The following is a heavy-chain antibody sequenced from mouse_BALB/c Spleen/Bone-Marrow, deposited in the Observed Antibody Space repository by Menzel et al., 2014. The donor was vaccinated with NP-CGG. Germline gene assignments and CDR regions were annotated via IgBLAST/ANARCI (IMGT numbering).Heavy chain of an antibody. D-gene: IGHD1-1*01. Sequence: VQLQESGPGLVKPSQSLSLTCSVTGYSITSGYYLNWIRQFPGNKLEWMGYISYDGSNHHNPSLKNRISITRDTSKNQFFLKLNSVTTEDTATYYCARGFITTVVPFAYWGQGTLVTVSA. CDR1: GYSITSGYY. J-gene: IGHJ3*01. V-gene: IGHV3-6*01. CDR3: ARGFITTVVPFAY. CDR2: ISYDGSN.